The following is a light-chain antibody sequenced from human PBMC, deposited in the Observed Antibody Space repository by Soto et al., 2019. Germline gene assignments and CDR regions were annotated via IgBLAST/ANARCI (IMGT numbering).Light chain of an antibody. CDR1: QDISNF. J-gene: IGKJ4*01. V-gene: IGKV1-27*01. Sequence: DIQMTQSPSSLSAFVGDTVTITCRASQDISNFLAWYQQNPGQVPKLLVYAASTLHSAVPSLFSGSVSRTDFALTIRSLQLADVATYYCQKCKIAAFTFGGGTKVDIK. CDR2: AAS. CDR3: QKCKIAAFT.